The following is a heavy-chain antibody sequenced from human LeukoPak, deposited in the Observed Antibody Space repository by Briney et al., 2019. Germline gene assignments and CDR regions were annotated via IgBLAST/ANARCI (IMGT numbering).Heavy chain of an antibody. CDR3: AREKSWRQLWFSHFDY. Sequence: ASVKVSCKASGYTFTSYGISWVRQAPGQGLEWMGWISAYNGNTNYAQKLQGRVTMTTDTSTSTAYMELRSLRSEDTAVYYCAREKSWRQLWFSHFDYWGQGTLVTVSS. CDR1: GYTFTSYG. V-gene: IGHV1-18*01. J-gene: IGHJ4*02. D-gene: IGHD5-18*01. CDR2: ISAYNGNT.